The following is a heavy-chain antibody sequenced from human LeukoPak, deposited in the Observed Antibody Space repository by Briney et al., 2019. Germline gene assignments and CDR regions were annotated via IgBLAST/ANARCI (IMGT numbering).Heavy chain of an antibody. Sequence: PGGSLRLSCAASGFTFTNHPMHWVRQASGKRLEYVSAISPSGDRTWYADSVKGRFTISRDNPKNTMYLQMNSLRAEDTAVYYCARDAVDTAMPVDYWGQGTLVTVSS. CDR3: ARDAVDTAMPVDY. CDR1: GFTFTNHP. CDR2: ISPSGDRT. D-gene: IGHD5-18*01. J-gene: IGHJ4*02. V-gene: IGHV3-64*02.